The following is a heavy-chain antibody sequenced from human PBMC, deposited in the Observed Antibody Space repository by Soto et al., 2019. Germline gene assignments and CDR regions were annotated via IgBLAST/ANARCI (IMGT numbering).Heavy chain of an antibody. CDR3: ARHRDAHMDV. CDR2: INSDGSGT. D-gene: IGHD2-8*01. CDR1: RLIFSKYR. Sequence: GGSLGLSCAASRLIFSKYRMHWVRQAPGKGLVGVSRINSDGSGTNSADDVKGRFTISRDRAKNTLYLQMNSLRAEDTAVYYCARHRDAHMDVWGQGTTVTVSS. V-gene: IGHV3-74*01. J-gene: IGHJ6*02.